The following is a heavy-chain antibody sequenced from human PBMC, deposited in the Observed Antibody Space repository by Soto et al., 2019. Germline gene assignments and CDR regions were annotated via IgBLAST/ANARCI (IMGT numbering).Heavy chain of an antibody. CDR1: GFTFSSYA. CDR3: EEESFGDYCVY. J-gene: IGHJ4*02. Sequence: EVQLLESGGGLVQPGGSLRLSCAASGFTFSSYAMSWVRQAPGKGLEWVSAISGSGGSTYYADSVKGRFTSSRDNTKNTRYLQMNSLRAEDTAVYYCEEESFGDYCVYWGKGTLVTFSS. V-gene: IGHV3-23*01. D-gene: IGHD3-10*01. CDR2: ISGSGGST.